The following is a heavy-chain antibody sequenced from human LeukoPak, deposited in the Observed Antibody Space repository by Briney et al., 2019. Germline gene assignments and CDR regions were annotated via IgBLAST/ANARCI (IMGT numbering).Heavy chain of an antibody. J-gene: IGHJ6*02. CDR3: SRDLDRYYYYYGMDV. Sequence: GGSLRLSCAASGFTFSSYSMNWVRQAPGKGLEGVSSISSSSSYIYYADSVKGRFTISRDNAKNSLYLQMNSLRAEDTAVYYCSRDLDRYYYYYGMDVWGQGTTVTVSS. V-gene: IGHV3-21*01. CDR1: GFTFSSYS. CDR2: ISSSSSYI.